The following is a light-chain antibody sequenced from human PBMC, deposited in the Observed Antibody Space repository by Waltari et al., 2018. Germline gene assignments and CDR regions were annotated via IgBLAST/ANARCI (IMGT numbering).Light chain of an antibody. CDR1: TSDVGSYDL. CDR2: EVL. V-gene: IGLV2-23*02. J-gene: IGLJ1*01. CDR3: CSYAGRGTYV. Sequence: QSALTQPASVSGTPGQSITISCTGTTSDVGSYDLVSLYQQHPGEAPKLLICEVLKRPHDISSRFSGSKSGSTASLTISGLQPEDEADYYCCSYAGRGTYVFGSGTKVTVL.